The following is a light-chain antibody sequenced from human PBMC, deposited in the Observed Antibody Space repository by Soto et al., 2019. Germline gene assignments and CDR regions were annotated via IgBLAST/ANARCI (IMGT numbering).Light chain of an antibody. J-gene: IGKJ1*01. CDR2: AAS. Sequence: AIRMTQSPSSFSASTGDRVTITCGASQGISSYLAWYQQKPGKAPKLLIYAASTLQSGVPSRFSGSGSGTDFTLTISSLQPEDFATYYCQQSYSTPWTFGQGTKVDIK. V-gene: IGKV1-8*01. CDR3: QQSYSTPWT. CDR1: QGISSY.